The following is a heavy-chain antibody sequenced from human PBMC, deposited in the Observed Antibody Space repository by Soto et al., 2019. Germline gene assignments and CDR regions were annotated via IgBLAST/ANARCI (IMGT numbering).Heavy chain of an antibody. D-gene: IGHD2-8*01. CDR2: IIPILGIA. V-gene: IGHV1-69*04. Sequence: GASVKVSCKASGGTFSSYTISWVRQAPGQGLEWMGRIIPILGIANYAQKFQGRVTITADKSTSTAYMELSSLRSEDTAVYYCARDHRPIDIVLMVSYAEYFQHWGQGTLVTVSS. J-gene: IGHJ1*01. CDR3: ARDHRPIDIVLMVSYAEYFQH. CDR1: GGTFSSYT.